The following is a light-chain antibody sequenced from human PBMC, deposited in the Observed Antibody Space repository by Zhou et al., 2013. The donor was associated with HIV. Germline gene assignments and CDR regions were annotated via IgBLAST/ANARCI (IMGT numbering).Light chain of an antibody. V-gene: IGKV1-39*01. CDR2: AAS. Sequence: DIQMTQSPSSLSESVGERVTITCRASQSITNYVNWYQQRPGKAPKLLIYAASTLQSGVPSRFSGSGSGTEFTLTISSLQPEDFATYYCQQSYSTPWTFGQGTKVEIK. CDR1: QSITNY. CDR3: QQSYSTPWT. J-gene: IGKJ1*01.